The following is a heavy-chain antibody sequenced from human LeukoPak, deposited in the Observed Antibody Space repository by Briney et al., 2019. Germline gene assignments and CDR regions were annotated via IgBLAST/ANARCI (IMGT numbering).Heavy chain of an antibody. CDR2: ISSSSSYI. CDR3: ARSELGYNYHYMDV. Sequence: GGSLRLSCAASGFTLSNYNMNWVRQAPGKGLEGVSSISSSSSYIYYADSVKGRFTISRDHAKNSLYLQMNSLRAEDTAVYYCARSELGYNYHYMDVWGKGTTVTISS. D-gene: IGHD3-10*01. J-gene: IGHJ6*03. V-gene: IGHV3-21*01. CDR1: GFTLSNYN.